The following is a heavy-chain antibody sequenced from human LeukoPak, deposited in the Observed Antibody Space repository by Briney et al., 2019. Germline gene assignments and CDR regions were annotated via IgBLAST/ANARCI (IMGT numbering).Heavy chain of an antibody. CDR2: IYHRGST. Sequence: SETLSLTCTVSGGSISSYYWSWIRQPPGKGLERIGYIYHRGSTNYNPSLKSRVTISVDTSKNQFSLKLSSVPAADTAVYYCARVGSGYTFDYWGQGTLVTVSS. D-gene: IGHD3-22*01. J-gene: IGHJ4*02. CDR1: GGSISSYY. V-gene: IGHV4-59*01. CDR3: ARVGSGYTFDY.